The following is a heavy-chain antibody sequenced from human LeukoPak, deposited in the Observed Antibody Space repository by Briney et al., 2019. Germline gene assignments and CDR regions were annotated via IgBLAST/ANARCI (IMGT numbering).Heavy chain of an antibody. CDR1: GGSISSSSYY. J-gene: IGHJ4*02. D-gene: IGHD3-22*01. CDR2: IYYSGST. Sequence: PSETLSLTCTVSGGSISSSSYYWGWIRQPPGKGLEWLGRIYYSGSTYYNPSLKSRDTISVDTSKNQFSLKLSSVTAADTAVYYCASSGYYYLMYYWGQGTLVTVSS. V-gene: IGHV4-39*01. CDR3: ASSGYYYLMYY.